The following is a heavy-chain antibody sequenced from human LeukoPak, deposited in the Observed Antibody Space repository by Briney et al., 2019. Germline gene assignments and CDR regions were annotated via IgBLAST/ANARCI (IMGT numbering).Heavy chain of an antibody. Sequence: GKSLRLSCAASGFTFSSYGMHWVRQAPGKGLEWVAFIRYDGSNKYYADSVKGRFTISRDNSKNTLYLQMNSLRAENTAVYYCAKDSGYSSGWPDPWGQGTLVTVSS. D-gene: IGHD6-19*01. J-gene: IGHJ5*02. CDR2: IRYDGSNK. CDR3: AKDSGYSSGWPDP. CDR1: GFTFSSYG. V-gene: IGHV3-30*02.